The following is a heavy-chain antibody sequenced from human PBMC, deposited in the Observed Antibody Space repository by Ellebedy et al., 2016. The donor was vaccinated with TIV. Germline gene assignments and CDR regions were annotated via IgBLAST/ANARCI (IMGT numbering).Heavy chain of an antibody. CDR3: AKRVTMVREVITYYHYAMDV. V-gene: IGHV3-23*01. Sequence: GESLKISCVASGFTFNSYAMSWVRQAPGKGLEWVLSLSASGGRTYYADSVKGRFTISRDNSKNTLYLQMNSLRAEDTAVYYCAKRVTMVREVITYYHYAMDVWGQGTTVTVSS. CDR2: LSASGGRT. D-gene: IGHD3-10*01. J-gene: IGHJ6*02. CDR1: GFTFNSYA.